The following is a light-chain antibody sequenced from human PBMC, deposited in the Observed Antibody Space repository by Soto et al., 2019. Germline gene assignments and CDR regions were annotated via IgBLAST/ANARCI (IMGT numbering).Light chain of an antibody. CDR1: EDINNY. V-gene: IGKV1-33*01. J-gene: IGKJ5*01. CDR3: QHYHTLPPELT. CDR2: DAS. Sequence: DIQLTQSPSTRSASVVERVTITFQASEDINNYLNWYQQKPGKAPKLLIYDASDLETGVPSRFSGSVSGSDFTFTISNVQPEDAATYFCQHYHTLPPELTFGQGTRLEIK.